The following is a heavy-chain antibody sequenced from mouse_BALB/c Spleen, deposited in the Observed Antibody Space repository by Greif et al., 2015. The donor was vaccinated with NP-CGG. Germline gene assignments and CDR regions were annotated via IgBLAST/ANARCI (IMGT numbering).Heavy chain of an antibody. CDR2: IYPGDGGT. CDR3: ARVGNYYFDY. Sequence: QVHVKQSGAELVRPGSSVKISCKASGYAFSSYWMHWVKQRPGQGLEWIGQIYPGDGGTNYNGKFQGKATLNADKSSSTAYMQLSSLTSEDSAVYFCARVGNYYFDYWGHGTTLTVSS. J-gene: IGHJ2*01. CDR1: GYAFSSYW. V-gene: IGHV1-80*01. D-gene: IGHD2-1*01.